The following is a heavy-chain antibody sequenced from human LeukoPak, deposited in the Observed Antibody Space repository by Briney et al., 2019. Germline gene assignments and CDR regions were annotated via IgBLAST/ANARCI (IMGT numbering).Heavy chain of an antibody. CDR1: GFTFSSYW. D-gene: IGHD3-16*01. Sequence: GGSLRLSCAASGFTFSSYWMNWARQAPGKGLEWVASINHNGNVNYYVDSVKGRFTISRDNAKNSLYLQMSNLRAEDTAVYFCAGGGGLDFWAKGPRVTVSS. CDR3: AGGGGLDF. J-gene: IGHJ6*04. CDR2: INHNGNVN. V-gene: IGHV3-7*03.